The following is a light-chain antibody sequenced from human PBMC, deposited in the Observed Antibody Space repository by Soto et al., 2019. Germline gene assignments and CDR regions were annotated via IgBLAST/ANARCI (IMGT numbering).Light chain of an antibody. J-gene: IGLJ1*01. CDR2: EVS. V-gene: IGLV2-18*02. Sequence: QSVLTQPPSVSGSPGQSVAISCTGTSSDVGSYNRVSWYQQPPGAAPKLMIYEVSNRPSGVPDRFSGSKSGNTASLTISWLQAEDEADYYCNSYTGSSTDVFGTGTKVTVL. CDR3: NSYTGSSTDV. CDR1: SSDVGSYNR.